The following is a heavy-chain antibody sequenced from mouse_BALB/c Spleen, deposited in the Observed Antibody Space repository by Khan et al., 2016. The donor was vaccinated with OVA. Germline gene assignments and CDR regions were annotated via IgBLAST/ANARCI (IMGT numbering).Heavy chain of an antibody. CDR1: GYTFTDYT. Sequence: QVQLVESGAELVRPGVSVKLSCKASGYTFTDYTMHWVKQSPGKGLEWIGVICPGNGNVYYNEKFKGKATLTADKSSSTAYMQLSSLTSEDSAVYFCARGGAEWFAYWGQGTLVTGSA. CDR2: ICPGNGNV. J-gene: IGHJ3*01. CDR3: ARGGAEWFAY. V-gene: IGHV1-77*01.